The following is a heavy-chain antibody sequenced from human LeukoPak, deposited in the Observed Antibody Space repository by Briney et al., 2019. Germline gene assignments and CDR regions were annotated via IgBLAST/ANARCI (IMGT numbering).Heavy chain of an antibody. Sequence: GGSLRLSCAASGFTFSSYSMNWVRQAPGKGLEWVSSISSSSSYIYYADSVKDRFTISRDNAKNSLYLQMNSLRAEDTAVYYCARDRTVDIVTDYWGQGTLVTVSS. CDR1: GFTFSSYS. CDR3: ARDRTVDIVTDY. CDR2: ISSSSSYI. J-gene: IGHJ4*02. D-gene: IGHD2-2*03. V-gene: IGHV3-21*01.